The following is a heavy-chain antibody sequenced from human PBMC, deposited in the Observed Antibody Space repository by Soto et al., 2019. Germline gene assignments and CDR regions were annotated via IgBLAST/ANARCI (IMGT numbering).Heavy chain of an antibody. V-gene: IGHV1-18*01. J-gene: IGHJ6*04. CDR1: GYTFTNYG. CDR3: ARVRQLVSYFYYATDV. D-gene: IGHD6-6*01. Sequence: QVQLLQSGAEVKKPGASVKVSCKASGYTFTNYGITWVRQAPGQGLEWMGWIGAYNGYTHYTERLQGRVTMTTDTSTSTAYMELMGLRSDETAVYSCARVRQLVSYFYYATDVWGKGTTVTVSS. CDR2: IGAYNGYT.